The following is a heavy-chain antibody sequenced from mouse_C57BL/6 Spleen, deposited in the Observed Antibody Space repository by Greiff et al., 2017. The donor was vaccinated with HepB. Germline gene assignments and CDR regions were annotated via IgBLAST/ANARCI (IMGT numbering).Heavy chain of an antibody. D-gene: IGHD2-1*01. Sequence: QVQLKESGPGLVQPSQSLSITCTVSGFSLTSYGVHWVRQSPGKGLEWLGEIWSGGSTDYTAAFISRLSISKDNSKSQVFFKMNSLQADDTAIYYCARKSRGYGNSFDYWGQGTTLTVSS. V-gene: IGHV2-2*01. CDR3: ARKSRGYGNSFDY. J-gene: IGHJ2*01. CDR2: IWSGGST. CDR1: GFSLTSYG.